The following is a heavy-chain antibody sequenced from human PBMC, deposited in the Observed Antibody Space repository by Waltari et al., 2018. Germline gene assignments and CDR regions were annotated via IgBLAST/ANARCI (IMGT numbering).Heavy chain of an antibody. Sequence: DVQLVESGGGLVHPGGSLRLSCAASGFTGSTTHMSWVRQAPGKGLEWVSIIYPAGSTYNADSVVGRFTISRDISQNTLHLQMNNLRPEDTAIYYCARARDEDTAMVFFDHWGQGTLVSVSS. CDR2: IYPAGST. V-gene: IGHV3-66*02. D-gene: IGHD5-18*01. CDR3: ARARDEDTAMVFFDH. J-gene: IGHJ4*02. CDR1: GFTGSTTH.